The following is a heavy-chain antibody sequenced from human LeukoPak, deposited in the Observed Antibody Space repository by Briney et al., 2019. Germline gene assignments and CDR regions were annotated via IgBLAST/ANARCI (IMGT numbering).Heavy chain of an antibody. CDR2: IKSDGSST. CDR1: GFTFSSYW. Sequence: GGSLRLSCAASGFTFSSYWMHWVRQAPGKGLVWVSRIKSDGSSTTYADSVKGRFTISRDNAKNTLYLQMNSLRADDTAVYYCAKDFRAKSGSGSYGWFDPWGQGTLVTVSS. D-gene: IGHD3-10*01. V-gene: IGHV3-74*01. J-gene: IGHJ5*02. CDR3: AKDFRAKSGSGSYGWFDP.